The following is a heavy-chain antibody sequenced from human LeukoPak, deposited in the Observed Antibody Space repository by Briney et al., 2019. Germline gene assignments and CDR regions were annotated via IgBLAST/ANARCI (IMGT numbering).Heavy chain of an antibody. CDR2: IYYSGST. D-gene: IGHD5-24*01. CDR3: ARGAGAGYNLQPFDY. J-gene: IGHJ4*02. V-gene: IGHV4-59*08. Sequence: PSETLSLTCTVSGASISPYYWTWIRQPPGKGLEWIGYIYYSGSTNYGPSLRSRVTMSVDTSKNQFSLKLTSVTAADTAVYYCARGAGAGYNLQPFDYWGQGTLVTVSS. CDR1: GASISPYY.